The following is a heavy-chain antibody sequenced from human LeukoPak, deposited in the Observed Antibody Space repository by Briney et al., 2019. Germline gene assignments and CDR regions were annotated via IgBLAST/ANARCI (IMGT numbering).Heavy chain of an antibody. J-gene: IGHJ1*01. V-gene: IGHV3-23*01. Sequence: GGSLRLSCAASGFTFSSYVMNWVRQAPENGLEWVSAISGSGVSTSYADSVKGRFTISRDNSKNTLYLHMNSLRAEDTAIYFCAKDPANQLLYPAHFSHWGQGTLVTVSS. CDR2: ISGSGVST. CDR1: GFTFSSYV. D-gene: IGHD2-2*01. CDR3: AKDPANQLLYPAHFSH.